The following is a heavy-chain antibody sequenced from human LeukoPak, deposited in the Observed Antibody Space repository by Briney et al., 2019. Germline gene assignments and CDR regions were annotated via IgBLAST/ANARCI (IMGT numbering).Heavy chain of an antibody. V-gene: IGHV4-39*07. Sequence: SETLSLTCTVSGDSISSSSYYWGWIRQPPGKGLEWIGSMYYSGSTYYNPSLKSRVTISVDTSKNQFSLKLSSVTAADTAVYYCARDSRYCSSTSCYIEMGYYYYGMDVWGQGTTVTVSS. J-gene: IGHJ6*02. CDR2: MYYSGST. CDR1: GDSISSSSYY. CDR3: ARDSRYCSSTSCYIEMGYYYYGMDV. D-gene: IGHD2-2*02.